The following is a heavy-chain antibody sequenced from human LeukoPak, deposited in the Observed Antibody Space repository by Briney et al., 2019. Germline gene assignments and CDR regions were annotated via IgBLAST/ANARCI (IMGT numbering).Heavy chain of an antibody. CDR1: GFTFSDYY. CDR3: ARGVVVVAATSPYFDY. V-gene: IGHV3-11*01. CDR2: VSSSGSTI. J-gene: IGHJ4*02. Sequence: GGSLRLSCAASGFTFSDYYMSWIRQAPGKGLEWVSYVSSSGSTIYYADSVKGRFTISRDNAKNSLYLQMNSLRAEDTAVYYCARGVVVVAATSPYFDYWGQGTLVTVSS. D-gene: IGHD2-15*01.